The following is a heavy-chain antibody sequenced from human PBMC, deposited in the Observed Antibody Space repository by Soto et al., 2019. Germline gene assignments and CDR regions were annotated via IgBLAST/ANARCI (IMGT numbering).Heavy chain of an antibody. Sequence: GASVKVSCKASGYTFTSYAMHWVRQAPGQRLEWMGWINAGNGNTKYSQKFQGRVTITRDTSASTAYMELSSLRSEDTAVYYCASLQGYCSGGSCYAQYLSDYRGQGTLVTVSS. CDR1: GYTFTSYA. V-gene: IGHV1-3*01. CDR3: ASLQGYCSGGSCYAQYLSDY. J-gene: IGHJ4*02. CDR2: INAGNGNT. D-gene: IGHD2-15*01.